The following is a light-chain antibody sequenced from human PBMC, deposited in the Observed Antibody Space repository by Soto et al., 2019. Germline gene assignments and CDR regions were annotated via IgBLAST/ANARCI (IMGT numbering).Light chain of an antibody. J-gene: IGKJ4*01. CDR3: QQSSDWPLT. V-gene: IGKV3-11*01. CDR1: QSVSSQ. Sequence: EIVLTQSPATLSLSPGERATLSCRASQSVSSQLAWYQQKPGQAPRLLMYDASNRATGIPARFSGSGSGTDFTLTISSLEPEDFSVYCCQQSSDWPLTFGGGNTVEIK. CDR2: DAS.